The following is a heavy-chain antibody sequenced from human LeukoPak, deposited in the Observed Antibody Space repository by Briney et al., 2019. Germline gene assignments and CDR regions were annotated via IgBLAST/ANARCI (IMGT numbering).Heavy chain of an antibody. CDR2: IKQDGSEK. V-gene: IGHV3-7*01. J-gene: IGHJ3*02. CDR3: AKDEAAAGTHLDAFDI. CDR1: GFTFSSYW. Sequence: PGGSLRLSCAASGFTFSSYWMSWVRQAPGKGLEWVANIKQDGSEKYYVDSVKGRFTISRDNAKNSLYLQMNSLRAEDTAVYYCAKDEAAAGTHLDAFDIWGQGTMVTVSS. D-gene: IGHD6-13*01.